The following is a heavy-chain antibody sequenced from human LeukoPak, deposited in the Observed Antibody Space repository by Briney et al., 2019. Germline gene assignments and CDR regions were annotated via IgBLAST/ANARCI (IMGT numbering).Heavy chain of an antibody. D-gene: IGHD2-15*01. CDR2: ISSSSSYI. CDR3: ARGTRGYCSGGSCYSGYYYGMDV. J-gene: IGHJ6*02. V-gene: IGHV3-21*01. CDR1: GFTFSSYS. Sequence: GGSLRLSCAASGFTFSSYSINWVRQAPGKGLEWVSSISSSSSYIYYAGAVKGRFTISRDNDKNSLYLQMNSLRAEDTAVYYCARGTRGYCSGGSCYSGYYYGMDVWGQGTTVTVSS.